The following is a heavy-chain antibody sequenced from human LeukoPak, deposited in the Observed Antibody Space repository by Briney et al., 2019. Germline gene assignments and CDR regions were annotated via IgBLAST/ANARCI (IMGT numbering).Heavy chain of an antibody. CDR2: IWYDGSNK. CDR3: AKDLLWFGELSPLD. V-gene: IGHV3-33*06. Sequence: GGSVRLSCAASGFNFSSYGMQWVRQAPGKGLAWVAVIWYDGSNKYYADSVKGRFTISRDNSKNTLYLQMNSLRAEDTAVYYCAKDLLWFGELSPLDWGQGTLVTVSS. D-gene: IGHD3-10*01. J-gene: IGHJ4*02. CDR1: GFNFSSYG.